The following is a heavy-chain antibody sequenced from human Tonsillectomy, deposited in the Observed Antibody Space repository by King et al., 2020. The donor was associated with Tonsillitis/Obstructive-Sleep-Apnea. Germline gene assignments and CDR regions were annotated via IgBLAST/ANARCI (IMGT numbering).Heavy chain of an antibody. V-gene: IGHV3-74*01. CDR3: ARVAPGYYDFWSGYYEGWFDP. J-gene: IGHJ5*02. D-gene: IGHD3-3*01. CDR2: ITSDGSST. CDR1: GFTFSSVW. Sequence: VQLVESGGGLVQPGGSLRLSCAASGFTFSSVWMHWVRQAPGTGLVWVSRITSDGSSTNYADSLMGRFTISRDNATNTLYLQMNSLRAEDTSVFYCARVAPGYYDFWSGYYEGWFDPWGQGTLVTVSS.